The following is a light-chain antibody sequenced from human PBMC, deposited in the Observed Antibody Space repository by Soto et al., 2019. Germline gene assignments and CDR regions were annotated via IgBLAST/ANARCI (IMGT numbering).Light chain of an antibody. V-gene: IGLV3-25*02. CDR2: QDT. J-gene: IGLJ2*01. Sequence: SYELTQPPSVSVSPGQTARITCSGDALPKQYAYWYHQKPGQAPVVVIYQDTERPSGIPERFSGSTSGTTVTLTITGVQAEDEADYYCQSADTTGTYLVFGGGTQLTVL. CDR1: ALPKQY. CDR3: QSADTTGTYLV.